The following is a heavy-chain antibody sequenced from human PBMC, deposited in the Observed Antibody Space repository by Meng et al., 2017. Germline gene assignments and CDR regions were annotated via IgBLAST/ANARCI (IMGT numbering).Heavy chain of an antibody. CDR3: ARVVGATNDAFDI. CDR2: INHSGST. V-gene: IGHV4-34*01. D-gene: IGHD1-26*01. J-gene: IGHJ3*02. Sequence: SETLSLTCAVYGGSFSGYYWSWIRQLPGKGLEWIGEINHSGSTNYNPSLKSRVTISVDTSKNQFSLKLSSVTAADTAVYYCARVVGATNDAFDIWGQGTMVTVSS. CDR1: GGSFSGYY.